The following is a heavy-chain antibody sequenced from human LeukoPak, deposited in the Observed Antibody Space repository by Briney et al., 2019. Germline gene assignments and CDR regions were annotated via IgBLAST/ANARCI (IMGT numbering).Heavy chain of an antibody. Sequence: PGGSLRLSCAASGFTFSGSAMHWVRQASGKGLEWVGRIRSKANSYATAYAASVKGRFTISRDDSKNTAYLQMNSLKTEDTAVYFCTRGGGDTTMVTPNYGLDVWGQGTTVTVSS. V-gene: IGHV3-73*01. CDR3: TRGGGDTTMVTPNYGLDV. CDR2: IRSKANSYAT. CDR1: GFTFSGSA. J-gene: IGHJ6*02. D-gene: IGHD5-18*01.